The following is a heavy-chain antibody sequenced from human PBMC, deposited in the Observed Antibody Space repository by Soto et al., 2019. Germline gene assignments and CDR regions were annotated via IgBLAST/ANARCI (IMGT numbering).Heavy chain of an antibody. CDR3: ARGRYYYGSGQNWFDP. D-gene: IGHD3-10*01. V-gene: IGHV1-69*02. CDR1: GGTFSSYT. CDR2: IIPILGIA. J-gene: IGHJ5*02. Sequence: QVQLVQSGAEVKKPGSSVKVSCKASGGTFSSYTISWVRQAPGQGLEWMGRIIPILGIANYAQKFQGRVTITADKSTSTAYMELSSLRSEDTAVYYCARGRYYYGSGQNWFDPWGQGTLVTVSS.